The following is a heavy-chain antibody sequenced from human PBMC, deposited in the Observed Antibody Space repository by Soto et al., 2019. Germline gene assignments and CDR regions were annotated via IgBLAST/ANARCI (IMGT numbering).Heavy chain of an antibody. CDR3: ARAGIAAREFDY. CDR2: IYHSGST. J-gene: IGHJ4*02. V-gene: IGHV4-4*02. D-gene: IGHD6-6*01. CDR1: SGSISSSNW. Sequence: QVQLQESGPGLVKPSGTLSLTCAVSSGSISSSNWWSWVRQPPGKGLEWIGEIYHSGSTNYNPSLKRRVTISVDKSKNQCSLKLSSVTAADTAVYYCARAGIAAREFDYWGQGTLVTVSS.